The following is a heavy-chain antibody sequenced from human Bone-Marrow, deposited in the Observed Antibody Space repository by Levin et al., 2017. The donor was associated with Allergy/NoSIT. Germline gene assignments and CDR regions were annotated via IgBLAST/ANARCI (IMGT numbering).Heavy chain of an antibody. CDR3: ATGSFGEFFRSALDF. CDR1: GGTFNTHA. D-gene: IGHD3-10*01. Sequence: SVKVSCKASGGTFNTHAIGWVRQAPGQGLEWMGGIIPIFGTSHYAQKFQGRVTITADTSTSTAYMEVSSLTSEDTAVYYCATGSFGEFFRSALDFWGQGTLVTVSS. J-gene: IGHJ4*02. V-gene: IGHV1-69*06. CDR2: IIPIFGTS.